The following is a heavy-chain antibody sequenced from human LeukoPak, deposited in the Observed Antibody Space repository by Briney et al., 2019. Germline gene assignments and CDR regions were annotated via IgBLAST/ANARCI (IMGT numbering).Heavy chain of an antibody. D-gene: IGHD2-15*01. J-gene: IGHJ4*02. Sequence: QTLSLTCAVSGDSVSSNSAAWNWIRQSPSRGLEWLGRTYYRSKWYNDYAVFVTSRITINPDTSKNQFSLQLNSVTPEDTAVYYCAREKVAPTALDNWGQGTLVTVSS. CDR3: AREKVAPTALDN. V-gene: IGHV6-1*01. CDR2: TYYRSKWYN. CDR1: GDSVSSNSAA.